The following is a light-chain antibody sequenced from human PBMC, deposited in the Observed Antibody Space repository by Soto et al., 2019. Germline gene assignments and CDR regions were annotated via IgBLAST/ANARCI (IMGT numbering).Light chain of an antibody. Sequence: EIVLTQSPGTLSLSPGERATLSCRASQSVSSSYLAWYQQKLGQAPRLLIYAASSRATGIPDRFSGSGSGTDFTLTISRLEPEDFAVYYCQRYESSLYTFGQGTKLEIK. CDR3: QRYESSLYT. CDR2: AAS. J-gene: IGKJ2*01. CDR1: QSVSSSY. V-gene: IGKV3-20*01.